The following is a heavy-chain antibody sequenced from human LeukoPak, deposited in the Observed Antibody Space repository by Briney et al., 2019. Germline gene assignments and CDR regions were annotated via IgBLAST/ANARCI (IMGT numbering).Heavy chain of an antibody. CDR3: ARVGSSSRANDY. CDR1: GGSFSGYY. CDR2: INHNGST. D-gene: IGHD6-6*01. V-gene: IGHV4-34*01. Sequence: PSETLSLTCAVYGGSFSGYYWSWIRQPPGKGLEWIGEINHNGSTNYNPSLKSRVTISVDTSKNQFSLKLSSVTAADTAVYYCARVGSSSRANDYWGQGTLVTVSS. J-gene: IGHJ4*02.